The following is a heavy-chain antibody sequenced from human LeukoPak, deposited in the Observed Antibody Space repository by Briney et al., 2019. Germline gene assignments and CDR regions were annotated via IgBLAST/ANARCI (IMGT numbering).Heavy chain of an antibody. V-gene: IGHV3-30*18. D-gene: IGHD3-9*01. Sequence: QTGGSLRLSCATSGFTFSSYGMHWVRQAPGKGLEWVAVISYDGSNKYYADSVKGRFTISRDDSKNTLYLQMNSLRAEDTAVYYCAKERYDILTGYYNYYYGMDVWGQGSTVTVSS. J-gene: IGHJ6*02. CDR1: GFTFSSYG. CDR2: ISYDGSNK. CDR3: AKERYDILTGYYNYYYGMDV.